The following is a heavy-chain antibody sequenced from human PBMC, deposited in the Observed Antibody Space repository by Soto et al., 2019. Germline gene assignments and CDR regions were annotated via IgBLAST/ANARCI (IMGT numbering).Heavy chain of an antibody. Sequence: GGSLRLSCAASGFTFSSYGMHWVRQAPGKGLEWVAVISYSRSNKYDADSVKGRFTISRDNAKNSLYLQMNSLRAEDTAVYYSAKGPTQYCSGGSCYSYLDYWGQGTLVTVSS. CDR2: ISYSRSNK. J-gene: IGHJ4*02. D-gene: IGHD2-15*01. CDR1: GFTFSSYG. V-gene: IGHV3-30*18. CDR3: AKGPTQYCSGGSCYSYLDY.